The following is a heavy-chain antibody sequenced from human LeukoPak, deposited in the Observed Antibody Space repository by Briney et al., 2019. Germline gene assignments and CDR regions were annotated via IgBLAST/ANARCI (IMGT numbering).Heavy chain of an antibody. V-gene: IGHV1-46*01. CDR2: INPSGGST. CDR1: GYTFTSYY. D-gene: IGHD3-22*01. J-gene: IGHJ4*02. CDR3: ARDQSIFYRTMIVVAGRGYFDY. Sequence: GASVTVSCKASGYTFTSYYMHWVRQAPGQGLEWMGIINPSGGSTSYAQKFQGRVTMTRDTSTSTVYMELSSLRSEDTAVYYCARDQSIFYRTMIVVAGRGYFDYWGQGTLVTVSS.